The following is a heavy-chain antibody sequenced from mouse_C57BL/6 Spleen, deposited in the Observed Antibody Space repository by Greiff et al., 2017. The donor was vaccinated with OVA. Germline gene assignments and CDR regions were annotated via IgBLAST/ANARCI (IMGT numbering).Heavy chain of an antibody. CDR3: ARGRGGYYDGYAMDY. Sequence: QVQLQQPGAELVRPGSSVKLSCKASGYTFTSYWMDWVKQRPGQGLEWIGNIYPSDSETHYNQKFKDKATLTVDKSSSTAYMQLRSLTSEDSAVYDCARGRGGYYDGYAMDYWGQGTSVTVSS. CDR2: IYPSDSET. V-gene: IGHV1-61*01. CDR1: GYTFTSYW. J-gene: IGHJ4*01. D-gene: IGHD1-1*01.